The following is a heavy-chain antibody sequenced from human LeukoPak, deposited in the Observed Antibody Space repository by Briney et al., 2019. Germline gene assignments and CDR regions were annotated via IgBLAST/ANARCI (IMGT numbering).Heavy chain of an antibody. V-gene: IGHV3-64*01. CDR1: GFTFSSYA. J-gene: IGHJ4*02. D-gene: IGHD2-21*02. CDR3: ARSYCGGDCYDGQYDY. Sequence: GGSLRPSCAASGFTFSSYAMHWVRQAPGKGLEYVSAISSNGGSTYYANSVKGRFTISRDNSKNTLYLQMGSLRAEDMAVYYCARSYCGGDCYDGQYDYWGQGTLVTVSS. CDR2: ISSNGGST.